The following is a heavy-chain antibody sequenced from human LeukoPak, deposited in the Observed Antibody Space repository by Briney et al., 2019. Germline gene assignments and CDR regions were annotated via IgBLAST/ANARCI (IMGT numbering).Heavy chain of an antibody. CDR2: INSDGSST. CDR1: GFTFSTYW. CDR3: ARDVGDAQLDDY. D-gene: IGHD3-10*01. Sequence: GGSLRLSCAASGFTFSTYWMHWVRQAPGKGLVWVSRINSDGSSTTYAESVKGRFTISRDNSKNTLYLQMNSLRADDTAVYYCARDVGDAQLDDYWGQGTLVTVSS. J-gene: IGHJ4*02. V-gene: IGHV3-74*01.